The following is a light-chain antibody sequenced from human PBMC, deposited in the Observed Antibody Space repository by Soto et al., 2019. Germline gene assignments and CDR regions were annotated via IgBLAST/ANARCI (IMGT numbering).Light chain of an antibody. CDR3: QTWGTGSAIVV. CDR1: SGHSNYA. J-gene: IGLJ7*01. V-gene: IGLV4-69*01. Sequence: QSVLTQSPSASASLGASVKLTCTLSSGHSNYAIAWHQQQPEKGPRYLMKVNSGGSHIKGDGIPDRFSGSSSGAGRYLFGASLQFGGGAGYYCQTWGTGSAIVVFGGGTQLTVL. CDR2: VNSGGSH.